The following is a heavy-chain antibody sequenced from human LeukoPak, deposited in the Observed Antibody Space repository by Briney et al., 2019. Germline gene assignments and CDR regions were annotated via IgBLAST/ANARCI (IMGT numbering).Heavy chain of an antibody. J-gene: IGHJ1*01. Sequence: PGGSLRLSCAASGFTFSSYEMNWVRQAPGKGLEWVSVISGSGGNTYYADPVKGRFTISRDNSKNTLYMQMNSLRAEDTAVYYCAKAPTPVVAATLFHHWGQGTLVTVS. D-gene: IGHD2-15*01. CDR1: GFTFSSYE. V-gene: IGHV3-23*01. CDR2: ISGSGGNT. CDR3: AKAPTPVVAATLFHH.